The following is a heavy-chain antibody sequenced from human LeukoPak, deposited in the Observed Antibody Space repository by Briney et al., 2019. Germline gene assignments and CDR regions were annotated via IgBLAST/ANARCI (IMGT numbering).Heavy chain of an antibody. D-gene: IGHD3-22*01. J-gene: IGHJ3*02. Sequence: GGSLRLSCAASGFTFSSYGMHWVRQAPGKGLEWVAFVRYDGNNKYYADSVKGRFTISRDNSNNTLYLQMNSLRAEDTAVYYCAKGRSGSLGSAFDIWGQGTMVTVSS. CDR3: AKGRSGSLGSAFDI. V-gene: IGHV3-30*02. CDR1: GFTFSSYG. CDR2: VRYDGNNK.